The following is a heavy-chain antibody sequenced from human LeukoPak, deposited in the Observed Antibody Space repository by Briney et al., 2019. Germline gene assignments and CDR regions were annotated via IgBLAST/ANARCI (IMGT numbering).Heavy chain of an antibody. CDR3: ARSAAALYYFDY. J-gene: IGHJ4*02. Sequence: PGGSLRLSCAASGFTFSSYAIHWVRQAPGKGLEYVSAISSNGGSTYYANSVKGRFTISRDNSKNTLYLQMGSLRAEDMAVYYCARSAAALYYFDYWGQGTLVTVSS. CDR2: ISSNGGST. CDR1: GFTFSSYA. V-gene: IGHV3-64*01. D-gene: IGHD2-2*01.